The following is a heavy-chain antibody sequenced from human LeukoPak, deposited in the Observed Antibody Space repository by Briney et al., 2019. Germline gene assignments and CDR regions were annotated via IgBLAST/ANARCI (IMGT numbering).Heavy chain of an antibody. V-gene: IGHV4-59*01. CDR2: IYYSGST. CDR1: GGSISSYY. Sequence: SETLSLTCTVSGGSISSYYWSWIRQPPGKGLEWIGYIYYSGSTNYNPSLKSRVTISVDTSKNQFSLKLSSVTAADTAVYYCARGLLKAARPMDVWGKGTTVTVSS. D-gene: IGHD6-6*01. CDR3: ARGLLKAARPMDV. J-gene: IGHJ6*03.